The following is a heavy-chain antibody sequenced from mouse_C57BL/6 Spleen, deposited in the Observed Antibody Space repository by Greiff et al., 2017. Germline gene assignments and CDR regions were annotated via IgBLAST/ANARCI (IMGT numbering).Heavy chain of an antibody. CDR1: GFTFSDYG. J-gene: IGHJ4*01. Sequence: EVKLVESGGGLVKPGGSLKLSCAASGFTFSDYGMHWVRQAPERGLEWVAYISSGSSTIYYEDTVKGRFTISRDNAKNTLILQMTSLRYEYTAMYYCARSAGYAMDYWGQGTSVTVSS. D-gene: IGHD4-1*01. CDR2: ISSGSSTI. V-gene: IGHV5-17*01. CDR3: ARSAGYAMDY.